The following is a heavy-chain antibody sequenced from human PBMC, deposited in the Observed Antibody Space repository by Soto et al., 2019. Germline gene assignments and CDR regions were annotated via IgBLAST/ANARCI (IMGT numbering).Heavy chain of an antibody. CDR1: GYTFTGYY. CDR2: INPNSGGT. CDR3: ARDLVRGVTRLEVGY. D-gene: IGHD3-10*01. J-gene: IGHJ4*02. Sequence: ASVKVSCKASGYTFTGYYMHWVRQAPGQGLEWMGWINPNSGGTNYAQKFQGRVTMTRDTSISTAYMELSRLRSDDTAVYYCARDLVRGVTRLEVGYWGQGTLVTVSS. V-gene: IGHV1-2*02.